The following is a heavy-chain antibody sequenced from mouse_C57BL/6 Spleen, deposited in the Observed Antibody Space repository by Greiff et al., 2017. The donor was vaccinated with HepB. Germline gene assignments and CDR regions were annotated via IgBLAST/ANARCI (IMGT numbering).Heavy chain of an antibody. J-gene: IGHJ2*01. D-gene: IGHD2-4*01. CDR2: INPSSGYT. CDR1: GYTFTSYW. V-gene: IGHV1-7*01. Sequence: VQGVESGAELAKPGASVKLSCKASGYTFTSYWMHWVKQRPGQGLEWIGYINPSSGYTKYNQKFKDKATLTADKSSITAYMQLSSLTYEDSAVYYCARHDYDGGYYFDYWGQGTTLTVSS. CDR3: ARHDYDGGYYFDY.